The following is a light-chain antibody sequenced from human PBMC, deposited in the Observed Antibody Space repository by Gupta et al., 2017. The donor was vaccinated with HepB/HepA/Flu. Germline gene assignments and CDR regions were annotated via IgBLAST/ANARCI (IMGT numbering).Light chain of an antibody. CDR3: IQHLPPIT. CDR1: HSPLHSDGNNY. Sequence: DIVMTQSPLSLPVTPGEPASISCRSSHSPLHSDGNNYLEWYLQRPGQSPQHMIYWASNRASGAPDRFSGSRSVTDFTLDSSRGEAEDVGVCNDIQHLPPITFGQGTLLEIK. V-gene: IGKV2-28*01. J-gene: IGKJ5*01. CDR2: WAS.